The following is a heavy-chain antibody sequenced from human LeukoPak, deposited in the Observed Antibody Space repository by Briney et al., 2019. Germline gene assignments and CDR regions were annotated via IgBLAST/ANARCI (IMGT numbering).Heavy chain of an antibody. V-gene: IGHV1-3*01. D-gene: IGHD4-17*01. CDR1: GYTFTSYA. CDR2: INAGNGNT. J-gene: IGHJ4*02. CDR3: ARGDLYGDSLDY. Sequence: ASVTVPCKASGYTFTSYAMHWVRQAPGQRLAWMGWINAGNGNTKYSPKFQGRVTITRDTSASTAYMELSSLRSEDTAVYSCARGDLYGDSLDYWGQGTLVTVSS.